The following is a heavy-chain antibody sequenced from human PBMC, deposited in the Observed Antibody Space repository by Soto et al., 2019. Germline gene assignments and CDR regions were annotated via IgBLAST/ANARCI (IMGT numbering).Heavy chain of an antibody. CDR3: ARLPDCSSPSCYTWWFDT. CDR2: ISAHNGNT. D-gene: IGHD2-2*02. J-gene: IGHJ5*02. V-gene: IGHV1-18*04. Sequence: ASVKVSCKAPGYTFTSYGISWVRQAPGQGLEWMGWISAHNGNTNYAQKLQGRVTMTTDTSTSTAYMELRSLRSDDTAVYYCARLPDCSSPSCYTWWFDTWGQGTLVTVSS. CDR1: GYTFTSYG.